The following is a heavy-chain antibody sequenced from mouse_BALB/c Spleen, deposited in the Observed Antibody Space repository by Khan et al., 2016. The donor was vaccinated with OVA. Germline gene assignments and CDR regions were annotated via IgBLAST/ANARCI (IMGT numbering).Heavy chain of an antibody. Sequence: QIQLVQSGPELKKPGETVKISCKASGYTFTDYSLHWVKQAPGKGLKWMGWINTETGEPTYADDFKGRFAFSLETSASTACLQINNLRNEDTAIYFCAKGYWYFDVWGAGTTVTVSS. CDR2: INTETGEP. J-gene: IGHJ1*01. CDR3: AKGYWYFDV. V-gene: IGHV9-2-1*01. CDR1: GYTFTDYS.